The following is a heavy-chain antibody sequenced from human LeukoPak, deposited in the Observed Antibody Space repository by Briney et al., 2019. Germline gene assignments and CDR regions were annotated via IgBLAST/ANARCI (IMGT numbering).Heavy chain of an antibody. J-gene: IGHJ5*02. CDR2: IYTSGST. Sequence: SETLSLTCTVSGGSISSYYWSWIRQPAGKGLEWIGRIYTSGSTNYNPSLKSRVTMSVDTSKNQFSLKLSSVTAADTAVYYCARDREWFGELNWVDPWGQGALVTLSS. V-gene: IGHV4-4*07. CDR3: ARDREWFGELNWVDP. D-gene: IGHD3-10*01. CDR1: GGSISSYY.